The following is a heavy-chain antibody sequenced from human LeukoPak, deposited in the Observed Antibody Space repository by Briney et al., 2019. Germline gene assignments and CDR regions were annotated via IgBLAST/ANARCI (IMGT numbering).Heavy chain of an antibody. D-gene: IGHD5-18*01. CDR2: IYHSGST. J-gene: IGHJ4*02. CDR3: AREGEYSYGYWGY. V-gene: IGHV4-30-2*02. Sequence: PSQTLSLTCTVSGGSISSGGYYWSWIRQPPGKGLEWIGYIYHSGSTYYNPSLKSRVTISVDKSKNQFSLKLSSVTAADTAVYYCAREGEYSYGYWGYWGQGTLVTVSS. CDR1: GGSISSGGYY.